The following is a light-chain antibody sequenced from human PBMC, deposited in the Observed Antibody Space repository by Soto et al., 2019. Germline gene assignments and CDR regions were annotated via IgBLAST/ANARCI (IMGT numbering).Light chain of an antibody. CDR2: EDN. CDR1: SGSIASNY. V-gene: IGLV6-57*04. CDR3: QSYDSSNWV. Sequence: NFMLTQPHSVSESPGKTVTISCTCSSGSIASNYVQWYHQRPGSAPTIVMYEDNQRPSGVPDRFSGSIDRSSNSASLTISGLKTEDEGDFYCQSYDSSNWVFGGGTKLTVL. J-gene: IGLJ3*02.